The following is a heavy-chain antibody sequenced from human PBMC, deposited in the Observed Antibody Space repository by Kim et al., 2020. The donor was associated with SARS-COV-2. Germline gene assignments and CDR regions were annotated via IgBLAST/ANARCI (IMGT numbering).Heavy chain of an antibody. Sequence: GGSLRLSCAASGFTFSSYAMSWVRQAPGKGLEWVSAISGSGGSTYYADSVKGRLTISRDNSKNTLYLQMNSLRAEDTAVYYCAEDYDILTGYWGPFGYWGQGTLVTVSS. CDR3: AEDYDILTGYWGPFGY. V-gene: IGHV3-23*01. J-gene: IGHJ4*02. D-gene: IGHD3-9*01. CDR1: GFTFSSYA. CDR2: ISGSGGST.